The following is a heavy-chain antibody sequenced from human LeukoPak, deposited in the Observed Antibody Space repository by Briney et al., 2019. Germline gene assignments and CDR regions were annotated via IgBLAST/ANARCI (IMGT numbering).Heavy chain of an antibody. CDR1: GFPFSSSS. J-gene: IGHJ3*01. CDR3: AKDPNGDYVGAFDF. D-gene: IGHD4-17*01. Sequence: GGSLRPSCAASGFPFSSSSMNWVRQAPGKGLEWVSAIFASGGDTRYADSVRGRFTISRDNSRNTLFLQMNSLTADDTAVYYCAKDPNGDYVGAFDFWGQGTMVTVSS. V-gene: IGHV3-23*01. CDR2: IFASGGDT.